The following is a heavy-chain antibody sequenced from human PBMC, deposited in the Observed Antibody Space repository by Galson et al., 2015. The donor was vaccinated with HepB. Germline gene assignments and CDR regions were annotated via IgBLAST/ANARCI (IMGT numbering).Heavy chain of an antibody. CDR2: IAHDGKTE. D-gene: IGHD3-10*01. J-gene: IGHJ4*02. V-gene: IGHV3-30*17. Sequence: SLRLSCAASGFTFSSYAVPWVRQAPGKGLEWVAVIAHDGKTEYYADSVRSRFTISRDNSNNTLYLQLNSPRLEDTAVYYCARSITMVRINTPDYWGQGTLVIVSS. CDR1: GFTFSSYA. CDR3: ARSITMVRINTPDY.